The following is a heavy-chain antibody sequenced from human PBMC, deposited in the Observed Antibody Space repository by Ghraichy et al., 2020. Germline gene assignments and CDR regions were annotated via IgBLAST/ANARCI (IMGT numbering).Heavy chain of an antibody. CDR3: AALRILEWLIPPVGWY. D-gene: IGHD3-3*01. Sequence: SETLSLTCTVSGGSISSSSYYWGWIRQPPGKGLEWIGSIYYSGSTYYNPSLKSRVTISVDTSKNQFSLKLSSVTAADTAVYYCAALRILEWLIPPVGWYWGQGTLVTVSS. V-gene: IGHV4-39*01. CDR2: IYYSGST. CDR1: GGSISSSSYY. J-gene: IGHJ4*02.